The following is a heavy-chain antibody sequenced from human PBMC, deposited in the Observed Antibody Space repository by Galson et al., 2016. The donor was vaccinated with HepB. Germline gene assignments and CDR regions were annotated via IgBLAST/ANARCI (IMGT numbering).Heavy chain of an antibody. V-gene: IGHV3-74*01. CDR1: GFTFRDYW. CDR3: ARDHFWSYDY. D-gene: IGHD2-8*02. Sequence: SLRLSCAASGFTFRDYWMHWVRQAPGKGLVWVSVINGDGRSRGYADSVKGRFTISRDNAKNILYLQMNSLRAEDTAVYYCARDHFWSYDYWGQGTLVTVSS. J-gene: IGHJ4*02. CDR2: INGDGRSR.